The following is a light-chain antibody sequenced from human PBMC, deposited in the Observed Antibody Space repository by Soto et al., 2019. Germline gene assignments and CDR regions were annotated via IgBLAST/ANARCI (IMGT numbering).Light chain of an antibody. V-gene: IGKV3-11*01. J-gene: IGKJ2*03. CDR3: QQRSNWPG. Sequence: EIVLTQSPATLSLSPGERATLSFRASQSVSSYLAWYQQKPGQAPRLLIYDASNRATGIPARFSGSGSGTDFTLTISSLEPEDFAVYYCQQRSNWPGFGQGTKLEIK. CDR2: DAS. CDR1: QSVSSY.